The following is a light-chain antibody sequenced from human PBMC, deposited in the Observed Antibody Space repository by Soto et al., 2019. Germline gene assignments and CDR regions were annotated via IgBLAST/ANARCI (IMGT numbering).Light chain of an antibody. V-gene: IGKV1-5*03. J-gene: IGKJ4*01. CDR1: RVIGTW. CDR2: RAS. Sequence: TQMTQSPSTLSASVGDSVSITSRASRVIGTWLAWFQQKPGRAPNLLIYRASTLARGVPSRFSGSGSGTEFTLTISSLQPDDFATYYCHRHETYPLAFGGGTKVDI. CDR3: HRHETYPLA.